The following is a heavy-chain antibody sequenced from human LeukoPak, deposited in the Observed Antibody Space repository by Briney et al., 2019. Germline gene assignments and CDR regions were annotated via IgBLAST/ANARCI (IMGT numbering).Heavy chain of an antibody. Sequence: GGSLRLSCAASGFTFNSYAMQWVRQAPGKGLEFVSVISSDGQSTYYASSVKGRFIISRDNSKNTLYLQMGSLRTEDTAVYYCAKDRGGYCSSTSCSLYFDYWGQGTLVTVSS. CDR2: ISSDGQST. V-gene: IGHV3-64*01. CDR1: GFTFNSYA. CDR3: AKDRGGYCSSTSCSLYFDY. D-gene: IGHD2-2*01. J-gene: IGHJ4*02.